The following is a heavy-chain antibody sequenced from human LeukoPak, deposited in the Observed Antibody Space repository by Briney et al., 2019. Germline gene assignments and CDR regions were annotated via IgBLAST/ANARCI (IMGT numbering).Heavy chain of an antibody. CDR1: GGTFSSYA. D-gene: IGHD3-3*01. Sequence: ASVTVSCKPSGGTFSSYAIRWVRQAPGQGLEWTGRIIPILGITNYAQNFQGRDTITADKSTSTAYMDLSTLRSEDTAVYYCARVPVRYYDFLSGYPDFDYWGQGTLVSVSS. CDR2: IIPILGIT. V-gene: IGHV1-69*04. CDR3: ARVPVRYYDFLSGYPDFDY. J-gene: IGHJ4*02.